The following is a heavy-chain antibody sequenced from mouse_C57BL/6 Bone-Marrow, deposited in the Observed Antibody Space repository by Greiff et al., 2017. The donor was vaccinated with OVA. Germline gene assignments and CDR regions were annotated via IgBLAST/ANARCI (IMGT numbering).Heavy chain of an antibody. J-gene: IGHJ2*01. V-gene: IGHV14-4*01. CDR2: IEPENGDT. Sequence: VQLQQSGAELVRPGASVKLSCTASGFNIKDDYMHWVKQRPEQGLEWIGWIEPENGDTEYASKFQGKATITADTSSNTAYLQLSSLTSEDTAVYYCTTGGGFDYWGQGTTLTVSS. CDR3: TTGGGFDY. CDR1: GFNIKDDY.